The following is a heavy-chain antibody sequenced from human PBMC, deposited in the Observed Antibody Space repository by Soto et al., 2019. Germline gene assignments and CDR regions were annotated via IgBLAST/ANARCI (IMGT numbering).Heavy chain of an antibody. Sequence: EVRLLEAGGGLKQPGGSLRLSCAASGFTFKESAMNWVRQAPGKGLEWVASISDTGASTWYAESVRGRLSISRDNSKNTLYLQMNSRRGEHTAVYYCAKGRGSGWAWYFDNWGQGTLVTVSS. D-gene: IGHD6-19*01. CDR1: GFTFKESA. CDR2: ISDTGAST. J-gene: IGHJ4*02. V-gene: IGHV3-23*01. CDR3: AKGRGSGWAWYFDN.